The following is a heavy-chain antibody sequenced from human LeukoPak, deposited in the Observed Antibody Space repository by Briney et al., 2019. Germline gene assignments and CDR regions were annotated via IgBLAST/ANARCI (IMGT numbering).Heavy chain of an antibody. J-gene: IGHJ3*02. Sequence: GGSLRLSCAASGFTFSSSGMSWVRQTPGKGLELVSAISGGGDSTYYADSVKGRFTISRDNYKNTLYLQMNSLRVEDTAVYYCAKGRWGLTINNFDIWGQGTMVTVSS. CDR3: AKGRWGLTINNFDI. D-gene: IGHD3-9*01. CDR2: ISGGGDST. CDR1: GFTFSSSG. V-gene: IGHV3-23*01.